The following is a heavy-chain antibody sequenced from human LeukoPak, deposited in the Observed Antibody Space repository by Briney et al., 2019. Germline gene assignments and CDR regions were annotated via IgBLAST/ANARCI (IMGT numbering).Heavy chain of an antibody. J-gene: IGHJ4*02. CDR1: GGSISSYY. V-gene: IGHV4-4*07. D-gene: IGHD3-3*01. Sequence: SETLSLTCTVSGGSISSYYWSWIRQPAGKGLEWIGRIYTSGSTNYNPSLKSRVTMSVDTSKNQFSLKLSSVTAADTAVYYCARDRHQYDFWSGYYQSYYFDYWGQGTLVTVSS. CDR3: ARDRHQYDFWSGYYQSYYFDY. CDR2: IYTSGST.